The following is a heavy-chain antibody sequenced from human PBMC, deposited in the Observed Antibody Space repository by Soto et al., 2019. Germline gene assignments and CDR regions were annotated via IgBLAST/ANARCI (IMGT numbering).Heavy chain of an antibody. J-gene: IGHJ4*02. CDR1: GFTFKSYA. CDR3: ARGGSTGWFYFDF. V-gene: IGHV3-23*01. D-gene: IGHD6-19*01. CDR2: TPGSGGSS. Sequence: PGGSLRLSCAASGFTFKSYAMNWARQAPGKGLEWVASTPGSGGSSYYADSVKGRFTISRDNSKNTLYLDLSSLKAEDTAMYYCARGGSTGWFYFDFWGQGTQVTVSS.